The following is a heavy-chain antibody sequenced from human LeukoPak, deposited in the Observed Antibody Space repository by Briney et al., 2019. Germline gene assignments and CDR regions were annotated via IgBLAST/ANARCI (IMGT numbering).Heavy chain of an antibody. D-gene: IGHD6-19*01. CDR1: GYTFTGYY. V-gene: IGHV1-2*04. CDR3: ARAGLGVAGNMGGYYYYGMDV. CDR2: INLNSGGT. J-gene: IGHJ6*02. Sequence: ASVKVSCKASGYTFTGYYMHWVRQAPGQGLEWMGWINLNSGGTNYAQKFQGWVTMTRDTSISTAYMELSRLRSDDTAVYYCARAGLGVAGNMGGYYYYGMDVWGQGTTVTVSS.